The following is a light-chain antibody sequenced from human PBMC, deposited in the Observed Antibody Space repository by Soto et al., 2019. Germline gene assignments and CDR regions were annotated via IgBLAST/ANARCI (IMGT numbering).Light chain of an antibody. J-gene: IGLJ1*01. Sequence: QSALTQPRSVSGSPGQSVTISCTGNSSDVGGYNYVSWFQQYPGKVPKLMIYDVTERPSGVPDRFSGSKSGNTASLTISGLQAEDEADYFCCSYAGGYIFVFGTGTKVTVL. CDR2: DVT. CDR1: SSDVGGYNY. V-gene: IGLV2-11*01. CDR3: CSYAGGYIFV.